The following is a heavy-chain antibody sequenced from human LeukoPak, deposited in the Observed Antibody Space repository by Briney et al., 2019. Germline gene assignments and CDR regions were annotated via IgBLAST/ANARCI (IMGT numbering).Heavy chain of an antibody. CDR2: IRYDGSNK. Sequence: GGSLRLSCAASGFTFSSYGMHWVRQAPGKGLEWVAFIRYDGSNKYYADSVKGRFTISRDNSKNTLYLQMNSLRAGDTAVYYCAKDLAVAGTKHSLNFDYWGQGTLVTVSS. CDR3: AKDLAVAGTKHSLNFDY. CDR1: GFTFSSYG. J-gene: IGHJ4*02. V-gene: IGHV3-30*02. D-gene: IGHD6-19*01.